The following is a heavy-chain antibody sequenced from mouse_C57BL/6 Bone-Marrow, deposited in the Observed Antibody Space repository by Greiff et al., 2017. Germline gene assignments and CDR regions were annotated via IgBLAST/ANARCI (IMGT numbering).Heavy chain of an antibody. V-gene: IGHV5-16*01. CDR2: INYDGSST. Sequence: EVKVVESEGGLVQPGSSMKLSCTASGFTFSDYYMAWVRQVPEKGLEWVANINYDGSSTYYLDSLKSRFIISRDNAKNILYMQMSSLKSEDADTDYCAREGDYYGYDGAWFAYWGQGPLVTVSA. D-gene: IGHD2-2*01. CDR1: GFTFSDYY. CDR3: AREGDYYGYDGAWFAY. J-gene: IGHJ3*01.